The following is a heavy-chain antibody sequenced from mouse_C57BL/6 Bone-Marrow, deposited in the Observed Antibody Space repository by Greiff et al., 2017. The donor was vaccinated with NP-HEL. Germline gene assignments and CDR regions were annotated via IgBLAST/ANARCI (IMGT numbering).Heavy chain of an antibody. D-gene: IGHD2-3*01. Sequence: QVQLQQPGAELVKPGASVKLSCKASGYTFTSYWMHWVKQRPGRGLEWIGRIDPNSGGTKYNEKFKSKATLTVDKPSSTAYMQLSSLTSEDSAVYYCARGDRGGYFYWYFDVWGTGTTVTVSS. V-gene: IGHV1-72*01. J-gene: IGHJ1*03. CDR3: ARGDRGGYFYWYFDV. CDR1: GYTFTSYW. CDR2: IDPNSGGT.